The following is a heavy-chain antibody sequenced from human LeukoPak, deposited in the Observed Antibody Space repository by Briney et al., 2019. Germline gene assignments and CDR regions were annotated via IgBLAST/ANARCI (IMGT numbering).Heavy chain of an antibody. J-gene: IGHJ5*02. CDR2: INHSGST. CDR1: GGSFSGYY. V-gene: IGHV4-34*01. CDR3: ARETEYYDFWSGSHWFDP. Sequence: PSETLSLTCAVYGGSFSGYYWSWISQPPGKGLEWIGEINHSGSTNYNPSLESRATISVDTSKNQFSLKLSSVTAADTAVYYCARETEYYDFWSGSHWFDPWGQGTLVTVSS. D-gene: IGHD3-3*01.